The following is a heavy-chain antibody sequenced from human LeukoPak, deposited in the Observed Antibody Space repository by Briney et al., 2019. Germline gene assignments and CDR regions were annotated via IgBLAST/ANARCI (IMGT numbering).Heavy chain of an antibody. Sequence: ASVKVSCKVSGYTFTDWYMHWVRPAPGQGLEWMGWVDPKSGGTTYGQKFRGRVTMTRDTSISTVYMDLSSLRSDDTAFYYCARGKGSSWFDYWGQGTLVTVSS. CDR3: ARGKGSSWFDY. D-gene: IGHD6-13*01. CDR1: GYTFTDWY. V-gene: IGHV1-2*02. CDR2: VDPKSGGT. J-gene: IGHJ4*02.